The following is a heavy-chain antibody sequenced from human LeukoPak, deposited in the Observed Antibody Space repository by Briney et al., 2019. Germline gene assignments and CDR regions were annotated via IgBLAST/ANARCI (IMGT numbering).Heavy chain of an antibody. J-gene: IGHJ4*02. D-gene: IGHD2-15*01. CDR3: SRGSYNSGGTSDY. CDR1: GFTFSDYS. CDR2: ISTSGNYI. Sequence: GGSLRLSCAASGFTFSDYSMNWVRQAPGKGLEWVSYISTSGNYIYYADSVKGRFTISRDNAKNSLYLQMNSLRAEDTAVYYCSRGSYNSGGTSDYWGQGTLVTVSS. V-gene: IGHV3-21*01.